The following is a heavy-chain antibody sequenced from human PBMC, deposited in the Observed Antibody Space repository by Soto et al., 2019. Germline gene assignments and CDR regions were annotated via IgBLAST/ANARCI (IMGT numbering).Heavy chain of an antibody. D-gene: IGHD6-6*01. J-gene: IGHJ5*02. CDR1: GGTFSSYA. V-gene: IGHV1-69*06. CDR3: ARVRGDARPHWFDP. CDR2: IIPILGTA. Sequence: QVQLVQSGAEVKKPGSSVKVSCKASGGTFSSYAISWVRQAPGQGLEWMGGIIPILGTANYAQKLQGRVTITADKSTSTAYMELSSLRSEDTAVYYCARVRGDARPHWFDPWGQGTLVTVSS.